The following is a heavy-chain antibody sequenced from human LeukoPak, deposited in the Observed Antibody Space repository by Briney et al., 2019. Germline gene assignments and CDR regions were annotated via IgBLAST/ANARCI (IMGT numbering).Heavy chain of an antibody. Sequence: SETLSLTCTVSGGSISSSSYYWGWIRQPPGKGLEWIGSIYYSGSTYYNPSLKSRVTISVDTSKNQFSLKLSSVTAADTAVYYCARDLGTLYSGSYYDYNWFDPWGQGTLVTVSS. V-gene: IGHV4-39*07. CDR1: GGSISSSSYY. D-gene: IGHD1-26*01. J-gene: IGHJ5*02. CDR3: ARDLGTLYSGSYYDYNWFDP. CDR2: IYYSGST.